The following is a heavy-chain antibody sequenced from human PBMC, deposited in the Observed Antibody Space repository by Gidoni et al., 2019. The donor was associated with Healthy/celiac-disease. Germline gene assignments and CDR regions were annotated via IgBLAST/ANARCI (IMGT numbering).Heavy chain of an antibody. Sequence: QVQLVESGGGVVQPGRSLRPSCEAAGFTFSSYGMHWVRQAPGKGLEWVAVILYDGSNKYYADSVKGRFTISRDNSKNTLYLQMNSLRAEDTAVYYCAGPLTAAAGTPFDYWGQGTLVTVSS. D-gene: IGHD6-13*01. CDR3: AGPLTAAAGTPFDY. CDR1: GFTFSSYG. V-gene: IGHV3-33*01. J-gene: IGHJ4*02. CDR2: ILYDGSNK.